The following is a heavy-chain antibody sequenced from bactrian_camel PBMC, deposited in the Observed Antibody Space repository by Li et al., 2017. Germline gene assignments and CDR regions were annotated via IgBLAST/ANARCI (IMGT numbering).Heavy chain of an antibody. V-gene: IGHV3S55*01. CDR3: AADSCSYCSDGYCYSSNGALANKY. J-gene: IGHJ4*01. Sequence: VQLVESGGGSVQAGGTLTLSCATPGLTPSGYCMGWFRQVPGKEREGVATIVGNKITSYADSVKGRFNISKDDAKNTLYLVMNSLKPEDSAMYYCAADSCSYCSDGYCYSSNGALANKYRGQGTQVTVS. CDR2: IVGNKIT. D-gene: IGHD2*01. CDR1: GLTPSGYC.